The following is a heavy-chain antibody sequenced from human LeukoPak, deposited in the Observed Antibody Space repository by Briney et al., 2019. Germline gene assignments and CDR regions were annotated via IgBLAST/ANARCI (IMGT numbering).Heavy chain of an antibody. D-gene: IGHD5-24*01. CDR2: IIPIFGTA. J-gene: IGHJ4*02. CDR3: ARASQEMATTTSFDY. V-gene: IGHV1-69*05. Sequence: SVKVSCKAFGGTFSSYAISWVRQAPGQGLEWMGGIIPIFGTANYAQKFQGRVTITTDESTSTAYMELSSLRSEDTAVYYCARASQEMATTTSFDYWGQGTLVTVSS. CDR1: GGTFSSYA.